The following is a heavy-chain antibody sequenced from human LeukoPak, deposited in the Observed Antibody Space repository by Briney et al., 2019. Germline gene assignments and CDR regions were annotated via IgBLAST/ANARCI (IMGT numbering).Heavy chain of an antibody. J-gene: IGHJ4*02. Sequence: GESLKISCKGSGYSFTSYWIGWVRQMPGKGLEWMGIIYPGDSDTRYSPSFQGQVTISADKSISTAYLQWSGLKASDTAMYYCARLVEQFSGSYYYFDYWGQGTLVTVSS. V-gene: IGHV5-51*01. CDR3: ARLVEQFSGSYYYFDY. D-gene: IGHD1-26*01. CDR2: IYPGDSDT. CDR1: GYSFTSYW.